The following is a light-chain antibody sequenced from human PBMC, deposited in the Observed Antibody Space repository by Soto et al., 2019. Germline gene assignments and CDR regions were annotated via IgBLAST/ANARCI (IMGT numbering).Light chain of an antibody. V-gene: IGKV1-16*01. CDR2: GAF. J-gene: IGKJ5*01. Sequence: DIQMTQSPSSLSASVGDRVTISCRASRGVRSDVAWYQQRPGSVPKVLIYGAFNLHTGVPSRFSGSGYGSDFSLTISSLQPEDSATYYCQQYNSYPITFGQGTRLEIK. CDR1: RGVRSD. CDR3: QQYNSYPIT.